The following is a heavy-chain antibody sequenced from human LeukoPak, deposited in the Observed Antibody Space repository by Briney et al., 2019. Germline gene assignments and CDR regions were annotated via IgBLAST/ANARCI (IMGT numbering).Heavy chain of an antibody. Sequence: GGSLRLSCAASGFTFSTFWMTWYRQPPGRGRGGVGNINQDASEINYVDSVRGRFTISRDNAKNSLHLQMNSLRAEDTAVYYCATDRDNSDWQKRFDSWGQGTLVTVSS. V-gene: IGHV3-7*01. CDR1: GFTFSTFW. CDR2: INQDASEI. CDR3: ATDRDNSDWQKRFDS. D-gene: IGHD2-21*02. J-gene: IGHJ4*02.